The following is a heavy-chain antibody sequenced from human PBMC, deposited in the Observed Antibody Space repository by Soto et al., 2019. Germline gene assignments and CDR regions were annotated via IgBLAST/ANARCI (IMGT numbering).Heavy chain of an antibody. CDR3: ARDYSYQRAMDV. D-gene: IGHD2-15*01. CDR1: GFTLSSYW. CDR2: IEDDGSHK. Sequence: GGSLRLSCVASGFTLSSYWMSWLRQAPGKGLEWVANIEDDGSHKYYADSVKGRFTISRDNSKNTLYLQMNNLRAEDSAVYFCARDYSYQRAMDVWGQGTTVTVSS. V-gene: IGHV3-7*01. J-gene: IGHJ6*02.